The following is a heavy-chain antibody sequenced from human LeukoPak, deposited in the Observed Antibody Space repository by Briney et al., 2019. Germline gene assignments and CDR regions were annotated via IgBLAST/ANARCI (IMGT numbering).Heavy chain of an antibody. CDR3: VHRRESTSSRHYYYFGMDV. V-gene: IGHV2-70*01. J-gene: IGHJ6*02. CDR2: IDWDDDK. CDR1: GFSLSTSGMC. Sequence: SGPALVKPTQTLTLTCTFSGFSLSTSGMCVSWIRQPPGKALEWLALIDWDDDKYYSTSLKTRLTISKDTSKNQVVLTMTNMDPVDTATYYCVHRRESTSSRHYYYFGMDVWGQGTTVTVSS. D-gene: IGHD6-6*01.